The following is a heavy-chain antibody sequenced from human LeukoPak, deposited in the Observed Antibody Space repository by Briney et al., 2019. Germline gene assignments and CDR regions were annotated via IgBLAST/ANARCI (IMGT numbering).Heavy chain of an antibody. D-gene: IGHD4-17*01. CDR2: ISGGGGST. CDR3: ASPYGDYLPDY. CDR1: GFTFSSHA. Sequence: GGSLRLSCAASGFTFSSHAMSWVRQAPGKGLEWVSAISGGGGSTYYADSVKGRFTISRDNSKNTLYLQMNSLRAEDTAVYYCASPYGDYLPDYWGQGTLVTVSS. V-gene: IGHV3-23*01. J-gene: IGHJ4*02.